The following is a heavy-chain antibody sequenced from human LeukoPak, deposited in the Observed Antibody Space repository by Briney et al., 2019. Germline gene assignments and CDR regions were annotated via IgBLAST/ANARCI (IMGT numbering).Heavy chain of an antibody. CDR3: AKDRRGYSYGYSFFDY. Sequence: SGGSLRLSCAASGFTFSSYGMHWVRQAPGKGLEWVAFIRCDGSNKYYADSVKGRFTISRDNSKNTLYLQMNSLRAEDTAVCYCAKDRRGYSYGYSFFDYWGQGTLVTVSS. J-gene: IGHJ4*02. CDR2: IRCDGSNK. V-gene: IGHV3-30*02. D-gene: IGHD5-18*01. CDR1: GFTFSSYG.